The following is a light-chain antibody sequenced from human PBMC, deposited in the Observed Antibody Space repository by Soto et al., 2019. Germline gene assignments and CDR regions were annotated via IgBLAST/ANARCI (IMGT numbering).Light chain of an antibody. Sequence: DIQMTQSPSTLSGSVGDRVTITCRASQTISSWLAWYQQKPGKAPKLLIYKASTLKSGVPSRFSGSGSGTEFTLTISSLQPEDFATYYCQHYNRYSEAFGQGTKVDIK. J-gene: IGKJ1*01. CDR3: QHYNRYSEA. CDR2: KAS. V-gene: IGKV1-5*03. CDR1: QTISSW.